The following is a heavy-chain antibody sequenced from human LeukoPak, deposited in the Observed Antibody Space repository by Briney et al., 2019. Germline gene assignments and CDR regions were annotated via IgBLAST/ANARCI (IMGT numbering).Heavy chain of an antibody. CDR2: ISYDGSNK. D-gene: IGHD1-26*01. V-gene: IGHV3-30*03. Sequence: GGSLRLSCAASRFTFSTYGMHWVRQAPGKGLEWVAVISYDGSNKYYADSVKGRFTISRDNSKNTLYLQMNSLRAEDTAVYYCARHGGMGSCFDYWGQGTLVTVSS. CDR1: RFTFSTYG. CDR3: ARHGGMGSCFDY. J-gene: IGHJ4*02.